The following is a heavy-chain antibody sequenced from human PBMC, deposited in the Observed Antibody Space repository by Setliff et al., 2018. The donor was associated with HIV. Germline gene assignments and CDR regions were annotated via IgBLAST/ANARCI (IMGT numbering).Heavy chain of an antibody. V-gene: IGHV4-34*01. CDR1: GGSFSDYY. Sequence: SETLSLTCAVYGGSFSDYYWTWIRQPPGKGLEWIGEINQSGSTNYNSSLRSRVTMSINLSKNQFSLKLTSVTAADTAVYYCAGRAYGPLEHWGQGNQVTVSS. CDR2: INQSGST. J-gene: IGHJ4*02. D-gene: IGHD4-17*01. CDR3: AGRAYGPLEH.